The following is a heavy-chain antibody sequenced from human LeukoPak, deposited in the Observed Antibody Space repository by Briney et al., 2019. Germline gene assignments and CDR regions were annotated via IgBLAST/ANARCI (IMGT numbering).Heavy chain of an antibody. D-gene: IGHD5-24*01. CDR1: GFIFSDYS. Sequence: GGSLRLSCAASGFIFSDYSLNWVRQAPGKGLAWVSSISTSSAYIFYADSVKGRFTISRDNVRNSLYLQMDSLRAEDTAMYYCARMGPDGYIAGWFDPWGQGTLVTASS. CDR2: ISTSSAYI. CDR3: ARMGPDGYIAGWFDP. V-gene: IGHV3-21*01. J-gene: IGHJ5*02.